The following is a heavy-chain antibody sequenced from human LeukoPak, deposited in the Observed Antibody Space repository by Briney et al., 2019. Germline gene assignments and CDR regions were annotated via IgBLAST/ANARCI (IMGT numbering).Heavy chain of an antibody. J-gene: IGHJ4*02. CDR1: GYTFTGYN. V-gene: IGHV1-2*02. Sequence: ASVKVSCKSSGYTFTGYNMQWLRQAPGQGLEWMGWINPNSGGTNYAQKFQGRVTMTRNTSISTAYMELSRLRSDDTAVYYCARDGHFDYWGQGTLVTVSS. CDR3: ARDGHFDY. CDR2: INPNSGGT.